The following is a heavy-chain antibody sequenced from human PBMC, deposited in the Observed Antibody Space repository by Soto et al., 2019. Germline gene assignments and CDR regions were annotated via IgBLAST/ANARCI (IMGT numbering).Heavy chain of an antibody. CDR3: STYCSGGSCYSGDYYYYGMDV. J-gene: IGHJ6*02. CDR2: IIPILGIA. V-gene: IGHV1-69*02. Sequence: QVQLVQSGAEVKKPGSSVKVSCKASGGTFSSYTISWVRQAPGQGLEWMGRIIPILGIANYAQKFQGRVTITADKSTSTAYMELSSLRSEDTAVYYCSTYCSGGSCYSGDYYYYGMDVWGQGTTATVSS. D-gene: IGHD2-15*01. CDR1: GGTFSSYT.